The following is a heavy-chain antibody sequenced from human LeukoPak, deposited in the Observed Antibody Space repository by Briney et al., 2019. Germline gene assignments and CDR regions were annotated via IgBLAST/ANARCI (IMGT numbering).Heavy chain of an antibody. CDR2: MNPNSGNT. CDR1: GYTFTSYD. Sequence: ASVKVSCNASGYTFTSYDINWVRQAPGQGLEWMGWMNPNSGNTGYAQKFQGRVTMTRNTSISTAYMELSSLRSEDTAVYCCAMDGDVDFDYWGQGTLVTVSS. J-gene: IGHJ4*02. D-gene: IGHD4-17*01. V-gene: IGHV1-8*01. CDR3: AMDGDVDFDY.